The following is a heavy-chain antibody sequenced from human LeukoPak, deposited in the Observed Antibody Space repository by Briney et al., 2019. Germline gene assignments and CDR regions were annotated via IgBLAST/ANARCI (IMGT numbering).Heavy chain of an antibody. D-gene: IGHD3-22*01. Sequence: ASVRVSCKASGYTFTNYYITWVRQAPGQGLEWMGWISPFNGYTNYAQNLQGRVTMTTDTSTSTAYMELRSLRSDDTAVYYCARTAYFYETPYFFDYWGQGTLVTVSS. CDR1: GYTFTNYY. J-gene: IGHJ4*02. CDR3: ARTAYFYETPYFFDY. CDR2: ISPFNGYT. V-gene: IGHV1-18*01.